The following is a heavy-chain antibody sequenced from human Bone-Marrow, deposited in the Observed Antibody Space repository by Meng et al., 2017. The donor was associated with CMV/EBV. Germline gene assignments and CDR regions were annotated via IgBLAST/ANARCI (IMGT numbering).Heavy chain of an antibody. CDR3: ARGWYYYGMDV. J-gene: IGHJ6*02. CDR1: GGSISSYY. Sequence: SETLSLTCTVSGGSISSYYWSWIRQPPGKGLEWIGYIYYSGSTNYNPSLKSRVTISVDTSKNQFSPKLSSVTAADTAVYYCARGWYYYGMDVCGQGTTVTVSS. V-gene: IGHV4-59*12. CDR2: IYYSGST.